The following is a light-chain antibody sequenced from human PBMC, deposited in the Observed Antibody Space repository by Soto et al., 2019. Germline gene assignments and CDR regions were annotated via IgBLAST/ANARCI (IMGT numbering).Light chain of an antibody. CDR1: QSVSSN. CDR3: QNYFSTPRT. CDR2: GAS. V-gene: IGKV3-15*01. Sequence: EIVMTQSPATLSVSPGERATLSCRASQSVSSNLAWYQQKPGQAPRLLIYGASTRATGIPARFSGSGSGTEFTLTISSLQSEDFAVYYCQNYFSTPRTFGQGTKVEIK. J-gene: IGKJ1*01.